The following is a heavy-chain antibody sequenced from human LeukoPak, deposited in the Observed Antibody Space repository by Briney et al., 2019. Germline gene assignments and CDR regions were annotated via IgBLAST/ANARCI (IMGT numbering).Heavy chain of an antibody. J-gene: IGHJ5*02. D-gene: IGHD1-26*01. V-gene: IGHV4-61*01. Sequence: SETLSLTCSVSGGSISSGTYYWSWIRQPPGKGLEWIGYIYYTGSTSYNPSLKSRVTMSLDASKNQFSLELNSVTPADTAVYYCARGGNYWPQWWFDPWGRGTLVSVSS. CDR3: ARGGNYWPQWWFDP. CDR1: GGSISSGTYY. CDR2: IYYTGST.